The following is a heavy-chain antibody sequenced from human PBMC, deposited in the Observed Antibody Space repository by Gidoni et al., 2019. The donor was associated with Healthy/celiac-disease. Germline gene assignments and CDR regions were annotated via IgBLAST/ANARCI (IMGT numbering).Heavy chain of an antibody. CDR2: IYYSGST. J-gene: IGHJ3*02. CDR1: GGSISSSSYY. Sequence: QLQLQESGPGLVKPSETLSLTCTVPGGSISSSSYYWGWIRQPPGKGLEWIGSIYYSGSTYYNPSLKSRVTISVDTSKNQFSLKLSSVTAADTAVYYCARDSLSIFGDAFDIWGQGTMVTVSS. D-gene: IGHD3-3*01. CDR3: ARDSLSIFGDAFDI. V-gene: IGHV4-39*07.